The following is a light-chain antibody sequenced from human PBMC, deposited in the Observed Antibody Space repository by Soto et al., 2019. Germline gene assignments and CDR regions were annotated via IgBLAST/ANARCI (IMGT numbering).Light chain of an antibody. J-gene: IGLJ2*01. V-gene: IGLV2-8*01. Sequence: QSALTQPPSASGSPGQSVTISCTGTSSDVGGYNYVYWYQQHPGKAPKLMIYEVSKRPSGVPDRFSGSKSGNTASLTVSGLQSEDEADYYCSSYAGSNNFVLFGGVTKLTVL. CDR3: SSYAGSNNFVL. CDR1: SSDVGGYNY. CDR2: EVS.